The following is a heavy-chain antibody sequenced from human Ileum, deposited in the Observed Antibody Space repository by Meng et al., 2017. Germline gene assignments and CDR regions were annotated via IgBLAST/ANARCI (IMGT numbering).Heavy chain of an antibody. V-gene: IGHV4-61*01. CDR2: INYSGTA. Sequence: QRHEAGPGLVRLSATLSLTCMVSGVSVISGSYYWNWIRQSAGKGLEWIGYINYSGTAYYNASLGSHVSMSIDTSKNQFSLKLTSVTAADTAVYYCTRDQTSNGWGSFDSWGQGTLVTVSS. CDR1: GVSVISGSYY. CDR3: TRDQTSNGWGSFDS. D-gene: IGHD7-27*01. J-gene: IGHJ4*02.